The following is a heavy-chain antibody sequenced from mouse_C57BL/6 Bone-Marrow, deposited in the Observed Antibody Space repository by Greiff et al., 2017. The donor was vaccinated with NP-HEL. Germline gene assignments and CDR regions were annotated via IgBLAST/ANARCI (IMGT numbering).Heavy chain of an antibody. J-gene: IGHJ2*01. V-gene: IGHV5-6*01. CDR3: ARRGMVTTYDY. CDR2: ISSGGSYT. Sequence: EVQLQESGGDLVKPGGSLKLSCAASGFTFSSYGMSWVRQTPDKRLEWVATISSGGSYTYYPDSEKGRFTISRDNAKNTLYLQMSSLKSEDTAMYYCARRGMVTTYDYWGQGTTLTVSS. D-gene: IGHD2-2*01. CDR1: GFTFSSYG.